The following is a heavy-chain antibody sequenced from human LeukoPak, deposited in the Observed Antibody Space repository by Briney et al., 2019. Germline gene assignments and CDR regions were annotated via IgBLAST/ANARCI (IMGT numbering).Heavy chain of an antibody. CDR1: GGSISSSSSY. CDR2: IYYSGSS. Sequence: SETLSLTCSVSGGSISSSSSYWGWIRQPPGKGLEWIGSIYYSGSSFDNPALKSRVTISVDTSKNQFSLKLSSVTAADTAVYYCARRPRGGRLVRGFDYWGQGTLVTVSS. D-gene: IGHD6-19*01. V-gene: IGHV4-39*01. CDR3: ARRPRGGRLVRGFDY. J-gene: IGHJ4*02.